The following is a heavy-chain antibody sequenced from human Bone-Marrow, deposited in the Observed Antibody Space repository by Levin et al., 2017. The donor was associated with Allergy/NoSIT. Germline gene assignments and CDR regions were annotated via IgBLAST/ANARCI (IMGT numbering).Heavy chain of an antibody. V-gene: IGHV3-30-3*01. J-gene: IGHJ6*02. CDR3: ARGPYCSSTSCYTNYHDHGMDA. D-gene: IGHD2-2*02. CDR1: GFTFSSYA. Sequence: GGSLRLSCAASGFTFSSYAMHWVRQAPGKGLEWVAVISYDGSNKYYADSVKGRFTISRDNSKNTLYLQMNSLRAEDTAVYYCARGPYCSSTSCYTNYHDHGMDAWGQGTKVTVSS. CDR2: ISYDGSNK.